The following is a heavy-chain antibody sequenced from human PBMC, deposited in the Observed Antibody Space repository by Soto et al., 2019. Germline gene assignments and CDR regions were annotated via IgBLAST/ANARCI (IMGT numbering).Heavy chain of an antibody. CDR2: IYWDDDK. CDR1: GFSLSTSGVG. J-gene: IGHJ1*01. V-gene: IGHV2-5*02. D-gene: IGHD3-22*01. CDR3: AHNINPYYYDSSGDEYCQH. Sequence: SGPTLVNPTQTLTLTCTFSGFSLSTSGVGVGWIRQPPGKALEWIALIYWDDDKRYSPSLKSRLTLTNDTSKNQVVLTMTNMDPVDTATYYCAHNINPYYYDSSGDEYCQHWGQGTLVT.